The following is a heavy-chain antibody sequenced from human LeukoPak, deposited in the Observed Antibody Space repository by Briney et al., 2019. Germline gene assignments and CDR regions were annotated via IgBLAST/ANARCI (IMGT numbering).Heavy chain of an antibody. J-gene: IGHJ4*02. D-gene: IGHD3/OR15-3a*01. CDR1: GFTVSSNY. V-gene: IGHV3-53*01. CDR2: IYSGGST. CDR3: ARGTGNYYGY. Sequence: HPGGSLRLSCAASGFTVSSNYMSWVRQAPGQGLEWVSAIYSGGSTYYADSVKGRFTITRDIAKNTLYLQMNSLRAEDTAVYYCARGTGNYYGYWGQGTLVTVSS.